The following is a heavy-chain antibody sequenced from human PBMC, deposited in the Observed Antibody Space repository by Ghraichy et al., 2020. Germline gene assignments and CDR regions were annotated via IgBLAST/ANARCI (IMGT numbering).Heavy chain of an antibody. Sequence: ESLNISCTVSGGSISSYYWSWIRQPPGKGLEWIGYIYYSGSTNYNPSLKSRVTISVDTSKNQFSLKLSSVTAADTAVYYCARTLPGIAVAGYWYFDLWGRGTLVTVFS. J-gene: IGHJ2*01. D-gene: IGHD6-19*01. CDR1: GGSISSYY. CDR2: IYYSGST. V-gene: IGHV4-59*01. CDR3: ARTLPGIAVAGYWYFDL.